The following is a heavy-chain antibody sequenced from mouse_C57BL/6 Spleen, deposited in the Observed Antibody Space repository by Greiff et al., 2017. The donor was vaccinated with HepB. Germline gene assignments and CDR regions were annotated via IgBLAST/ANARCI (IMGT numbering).Heavy chain of an antibody. CDR2: IYPGDGDT. CDR3: ARWLELGHFDY. CDR1: GYAFSSYW. V-gene: IGHV1-80*01. D-gene: IGHD4-1*01. Sequence: VQLVESGAELVKPGASVKISCKASGYAFSSYWMNWVKQRPGKGLEWIGQIYPGDGDTNYNGKFKGKATLTADKSSSTAYMQLSSLTSEDSAVYFCARWLELGHFDYWGQGTTLTVSS. J-gene: IGHJ2*01.